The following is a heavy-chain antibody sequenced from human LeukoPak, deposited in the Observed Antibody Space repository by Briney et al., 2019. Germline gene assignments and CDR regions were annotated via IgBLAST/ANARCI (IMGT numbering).Heavy chain of an antibody. CDR3: ASERPATENWFFDL. CDR1: GDSISSGDYY. D-gene: IGHD1-26*01. CDR2: ISSSGST. J-gene: IGHJ2*01. Sequence: SETLSLTCTVSGDSISSGDYYWSWIRQPAGKGLEWIGRISSSGSTNYNPSLKSRVTISVDTSKSQFSLNLSSVTAADTAVYYCASERPATENWFFDLWGRGTLVTVSS. V-gene: IGHV4-61*02.